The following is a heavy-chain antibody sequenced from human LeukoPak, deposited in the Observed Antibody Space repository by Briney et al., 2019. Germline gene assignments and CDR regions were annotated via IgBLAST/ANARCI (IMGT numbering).Heavy chain of an antibody. CDR3: AKTINSWNGFDY. V-gene: IGHV3-23*01. J-gene: IGHJ4*02. CDR1: GFTFSSYA. Sequence: GGSLRLSCAASGFTFSSYAMSWVRQAPGKGLEWVSGISTSGGSTYYADSVKGRFTISRDNSKNTLYLQMNSLRAEDTAVYCCAKTINSWNGFDYWGQGTLVTVSS. CDR2: ISTSGGST. D-gene: IGHD1-1*01.